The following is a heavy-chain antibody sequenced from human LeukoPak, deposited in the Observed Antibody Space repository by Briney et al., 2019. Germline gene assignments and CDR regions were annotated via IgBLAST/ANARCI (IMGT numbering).Heavy chain of an antibody. CDR1: GFTFSSYA. V-gene: IGHV3-23*01. J-gene: IGHJ6*03. CDR2: ISGSGGST. D-gene: IGHD6-6*01. CDR3: AKVYSSSRPKYYYYYYMDV. Sequence: GGSLRLSCAASGFTFSSYAMSWVRQAPGKGLEWVSAISGSGGSTYYADSVKGRFTISRDNSKNTLYLQMNSLRAEDTAVYYCAKVYSSSRPKYYYYYYMDVWGKGTTVTVSS.